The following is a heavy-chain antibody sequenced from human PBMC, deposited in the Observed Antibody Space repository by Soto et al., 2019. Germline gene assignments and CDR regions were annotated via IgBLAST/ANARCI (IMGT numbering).Heavy chain of an antibody. CDR2: IYWDDDK. Sequence: QITLRESGPTRVKPTQTLTLTCTFSGFSLSARPVAVGWIRQPPGKALERLALIYWDDDKRYSPYLMSRHTITKDTSKNKVILTMTDMDPLDTVIYYCVHGAGSDGNWNGGYFDYWGQGALVTVSS. CDR1: GFSLSARPVA. CDR3: VHGAGSDGNWNGGYFDY. V-gene: IGHV2-5*02. D-gene: IGHD1-1*01. J-gene: IGHJ4*02.